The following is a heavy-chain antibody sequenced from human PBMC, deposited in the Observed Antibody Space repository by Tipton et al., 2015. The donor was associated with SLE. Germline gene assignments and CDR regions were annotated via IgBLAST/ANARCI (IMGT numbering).Heavy chain of an antibody. CDR1: GGSISSYY. D-gene: IGHD1-7*01. CDR2: IYYSGST. CDR3: ARGSSSGTTIYWFDP. V-gene: IGHV4-59*01. Sequence: LRLSCTVSGGSISSYYWSWIRQPPGKGLEWIGYIYYSGSTNYNPSLKSRVTISVDTSKNQFSLKLSSVTAADTAVYYCARGSSSGTTIYWFDPWGQGTLVTVSS. J-gene: IGHJ5*02.